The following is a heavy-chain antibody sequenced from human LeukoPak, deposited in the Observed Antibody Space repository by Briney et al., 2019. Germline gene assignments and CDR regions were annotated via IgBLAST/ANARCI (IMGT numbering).Heavy chain of an antibody. Sequence: ASVKVSCKASGYTFTGYYMHWVRQAPGQGLEWMGGINPNSGGTDYAQNFQGWVTMTRDTSISTAYLELSRLRSDDTAVYYCARADSVAAGDYHYYYMDVWGKGTTVTVSS. CDR2: INPNSGGT. D-gene: IGHD6-13*01. V-gene: IGHV1-2*04. CDR1: GYTFTGYY. CDR3: ARADSVAAGDYHYYYMDV. J-gene: IGHJ6*03.